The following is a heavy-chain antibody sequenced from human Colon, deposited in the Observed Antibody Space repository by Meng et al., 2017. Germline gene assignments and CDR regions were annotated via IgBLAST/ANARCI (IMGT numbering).Heavy chain of an antibody. CDR1: GFTFGDDV. V-gene: IGHV3-49*03. J-gene: IGHJ4*02. CDR2: IRGKTYGGTA. CDR3: TKGGRTLY. Sequence: SLKISCTASGFTFGDDVMSWFRQAPGKGLEGVGFIRGKTYGGTAEYAASVKGRFTISRDDSKSIAYLQMNSLRTEDAAVYYCTKGGRTLYWGQGTQVTVSS.